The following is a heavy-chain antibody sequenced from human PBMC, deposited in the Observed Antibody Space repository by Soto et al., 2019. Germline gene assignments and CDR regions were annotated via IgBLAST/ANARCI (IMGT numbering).Heavy chain of an antibody. J-gene: IGHJ4*02. CDR1: GGSISSYY. V-gene: IGHV4-59*08. Sequence: SETLSLTCTVSGGSISSYYWSWIRRPPGKGLEWIGYIYYSGSTNYNPSLKSRVTISVDTSKNQFSLKLSSVTAADTAVYYCARYSSGWGKPDYWGQGTLVTVSS. CDR2: IYYSGST. D-gene: IGHD6-19*01. CDR3: ARYSSGWGKPDY.